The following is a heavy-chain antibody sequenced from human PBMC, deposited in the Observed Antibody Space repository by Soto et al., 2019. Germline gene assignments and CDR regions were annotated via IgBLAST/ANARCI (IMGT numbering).Heavy chain of an antibody. D-gene: IGHD1-1*01. V-gene: IGHV3-30*18. CDR2: ISYDGSNK. CDR1: GFTFSSYG. J-gene: IGHJ4*02. Sequence: GGSLRLSCAASGFTFSSYGMHWVRQAPGKGLEWVAVISYDGSNKYYADSVKGRFTISRDNSKNTLYLQMNSLRAEDTAVYYCAKSGTALEYPGYWGQGTLVTVSS. CDR3: AKSGTALEYPGY.